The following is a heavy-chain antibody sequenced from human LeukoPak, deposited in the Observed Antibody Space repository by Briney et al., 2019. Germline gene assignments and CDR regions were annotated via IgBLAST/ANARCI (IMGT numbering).Heavy chain of an antibody. CDR2: ISASAAST. CDR1: GFTFSSYD. CDR3: ARVKAAAGIEGGGFDY. J-gene: IGHJ4*02. Sequence: GGSLRLSCAASGFTFSSYDMSWVRQAPGKGLEWVSTISASAASTYYVDSVKGRFTISRDNSKNTLYLQMNSLRAEDTAVYYCARVKAAAGIEGGGFDYWGQGTLVTVSS. V-gene: IGHV3-23*01. D-gene: IGHD6-13*01.